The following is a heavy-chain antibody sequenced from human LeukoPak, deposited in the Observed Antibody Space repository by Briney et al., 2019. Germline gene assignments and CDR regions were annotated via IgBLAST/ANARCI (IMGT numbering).Heavy chain of an antibody. Sequence: PGGSLRLSCAASGFTFSSYSMNWVRQAPGKGLEWVAVISYDGSNKYYADSVKGRFTISRDNAQNTLYLQMHSLRAEDTAVYYCVTSYFDFWGQGTLVTVSS. CDR3: VTSYFDF. J-gene: IGHJ4*02. CDR1: GFTFSSYS. V-gene: IGHV3-30*03. CDR2: ISYDGSNK.